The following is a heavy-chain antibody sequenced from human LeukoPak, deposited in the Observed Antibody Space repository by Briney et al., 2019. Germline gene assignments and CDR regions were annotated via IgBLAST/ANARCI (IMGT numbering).Heavy chain of an antibody. CDR1: GFTFSSHE. Sequence: GGSLRLSCAASGFTFSSHEMNWVRQAPGKGLEWVSYISTSGSTIYYADSVKGRFTISRDNAKNSLYLQMNSLRAEDTAVYYCARESPYSYGSFDVEEYWGQGILVTVSS. CDR3: ARESPYSYGSFDVEEY. V-gene: IGHV3-48*03. J-gene: IGHJ4*02. D-gene: IGHD5-18*01. CDR2: ISTSGSTI.